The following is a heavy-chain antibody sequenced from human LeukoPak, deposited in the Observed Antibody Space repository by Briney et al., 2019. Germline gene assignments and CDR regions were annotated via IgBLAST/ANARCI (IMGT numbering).Heavy chain of an antibody. D-gene: IGHD5-24*01. J-gene: IGHJ4*02. CDR3: ARGLVEMATLAYLDY. CDR2: SNSDGRIT. Sequence: GGSLRLSCAASGFTFSNYWMHWVRQAPGKGLVWVARSNSDGRITNYADSVKGRFTISRDNAKNTLYLQMNSLGAEDTAVYYCARGLVEMATLAYLDYCGQGTLVTVSS. CDR1: GFTFSNYW. V-gene: IGHV3-74*01.